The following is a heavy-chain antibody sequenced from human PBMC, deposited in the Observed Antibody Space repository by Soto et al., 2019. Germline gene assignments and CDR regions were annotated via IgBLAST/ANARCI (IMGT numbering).Heavy chain of an antibody. Sequence: GGSLRLSCAASGFTCSSYDMSWVRQAPGKGLEWVSTILVGGSTHYPDSVKGRFTISRDNSKNTVFLQMNSLTPGDTAVYYCAKATATGGGAFDICGQGTVVTVSS. J-gene: IGHJ3*02. D-gene: IGHD2-8*02. CDR3: AKATATGGGAFDI. V-gene: IGHV3-23*01. CDR1: GFTCSSYD. CDR2: ILVGGST.